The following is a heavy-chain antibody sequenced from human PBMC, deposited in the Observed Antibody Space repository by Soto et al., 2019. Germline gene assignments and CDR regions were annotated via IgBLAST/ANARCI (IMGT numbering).Heavy chain of an antibody. CDR3: ARGGLEFFGGGSCYPGGKPNY. CDR1: GGSFSGYY. Sequence: SETLSLTCAVYGGSFSGYYWSWIRQPPGKGLEWIGEINHSGSTNYNPSLKSRVTISVDTSKNQFSLKLSSVTAADTAVYYCARGGLEFFGGGSCYPGGKPNYGGRETRVTFS. CDR2: INHSGST. V-gene: IGHV4-34*01. J-gene: IGHJ4*02. D-gene: IGHD2-15*01.